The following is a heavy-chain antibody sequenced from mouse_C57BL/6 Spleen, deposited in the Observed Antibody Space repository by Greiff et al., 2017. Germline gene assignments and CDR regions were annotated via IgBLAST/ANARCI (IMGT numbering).Heavy chain of an antibody. V-gene: IGHV1-50*01. CDR1: GYTFTSYW. Sequence: QVQLQQPGAELVKPGASVKLSCKASGYTFTSYWMQWVKQRPGQGLEWIGEIDPSDSYTNYNQKFKGKATLTVDTSSSTAYMQLSSLTSEDSAVXYCARKSGIYYDYWGQGTTLTVSS. J-gene: IGHJ2*01. CDR2: IDPSDSYT. CDR3: ARKSGIYYDY. D-gene: IGHD6-2*01.